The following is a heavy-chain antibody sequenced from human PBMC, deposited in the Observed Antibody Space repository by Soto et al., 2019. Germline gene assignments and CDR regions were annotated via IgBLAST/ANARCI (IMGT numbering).Heavy chain of an antibody. J-gene: IGHJ1*01. D-gene: IGHD4-17*01. CDR1: GFTFSSYA. CDR3: AKDYGDYQIAEYFQH. V-gene: IGHV3-23*01. CDR2: ISGSGGST. Sequence: GGSLRLSCAASGFTFSSYAMSWVRQAPGKGLEWVSAISGSGGSTYYADSVKGRFTISRDNSKNTLYLQMNSLRAEDTAVYYCAKDYGDYQIAEYFQHWGQGTLVTVSS.